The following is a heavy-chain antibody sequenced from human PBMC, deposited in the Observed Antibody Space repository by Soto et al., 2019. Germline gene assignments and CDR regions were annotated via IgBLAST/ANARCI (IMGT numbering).Heavy chain of an antibody. V-gene: IGHV4-31*03. CDR2: IYYSGST. J-gene: IGHJ5*02. Sequence: QVQLQESGPGLVKPSQTLSLTCTVSGGSISSGGYYWSWIRQHPGKGLEWNGYIYYSGSTYYNPSLEDRVTRAIDTSKNQFSQKLSSVTAAETAVYYCARGITRIVAGVGDNNWFDPWGQGTQVIVSS. CDR3: ARGITRIVAGVGDNNWFDP. D-gene: IGHD3-22*01. CDR1: GGSISSGGYY.